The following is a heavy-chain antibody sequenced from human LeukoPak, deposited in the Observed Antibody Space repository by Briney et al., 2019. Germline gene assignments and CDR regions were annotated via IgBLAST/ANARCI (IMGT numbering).Heavy chain of an antibody. D-gene: IGHD3-22*01. J-gene: IGHJ4*02. V-gene: IGHV4-39*01. CDR3: ARAWAVSSGYSPFDS. Sequence: SETLSLTCSVSGVSIRSRSYYWAWIRQPPGKGLEWIGNIFYSGGTSYNPSLKSRVTISVDTSKNQFSLRLSSVTAADTAVYYCARAWAVSSGYSPFDSWGQGTLVTVSS. CDR1: GVSIRSRSYY. CDR2: IFYSGGT.